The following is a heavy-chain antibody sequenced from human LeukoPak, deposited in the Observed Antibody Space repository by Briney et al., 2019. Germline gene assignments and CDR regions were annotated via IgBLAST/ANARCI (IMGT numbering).Heavy chain of an antibody. J-gene: IGHJ3*02. CDR1: GYSFTSYW. Sequence: PGESLKISCKSSGYSFTSYWIGWVRQMPGKGLEWMGIIYPGDSDTRYSPSFQGQVTISADKSISTAYLQWSSLKASDTAMYYCAGMRSALGDAFDIWGQGTMVTVSS. CDR3: AGMRSALGDAFDI. D-gene: IGHD2-8*01. CDR2: IYPGDSDT. V-gene: IGHV5-51*03.